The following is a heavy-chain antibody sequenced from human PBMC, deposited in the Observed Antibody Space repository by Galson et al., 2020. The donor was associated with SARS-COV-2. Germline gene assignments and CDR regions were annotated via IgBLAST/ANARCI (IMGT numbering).Heavy chain of an antibody. CDR1: GFTFSGYA. Sequence: AGGSLRLSCAASGFTFSGYAMHWVRQAPGKGLEWVSQIFYDGSDKYYGDSVKGRFTISRDSSKNMVYLQMNNLKADDTAVYYCARDGQLSSGWAFDYWGQGTLRTVSS. CDR2: IFYDGSDK. CDR3: ARDGQLSSGWAFDY. J-gene: IGHJ4*02. V-gene: IGHV3-30*04. D-gene: IGHD6-19*01.